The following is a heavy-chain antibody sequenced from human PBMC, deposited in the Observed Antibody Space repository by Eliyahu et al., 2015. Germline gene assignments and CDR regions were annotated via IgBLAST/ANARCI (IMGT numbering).Heavy chain of an antibody. V-gene: IGHV3-7*03. CDR1: GFTFSRYW. CDR3: ASGSDAAGY. Sequence: EVQLVESGGGLVQPGGSLRLSCAASGFTFSRYWMSWVRQAPGKGLEWVANIKQDGSEKYYVDSVKGRFTISRDNAKNSLYLQMNSLRAEDTAVYYCASGSDAAGYWGQGTLVTVSS. CDR2: IKQDGSEK. J-gene: IGHJ4*02. D-gene: IGHD6-25*01.